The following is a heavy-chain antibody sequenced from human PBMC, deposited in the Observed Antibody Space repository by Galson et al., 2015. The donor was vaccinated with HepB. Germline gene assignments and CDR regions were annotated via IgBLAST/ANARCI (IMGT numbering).Heavy chain of an antibody. J-gene: IGHJ2*01. V-gene: IGHV1-18*01. CDR3: ARGGVLAGWYFDL. Sequence: SVKVSCKASSYTFTSHNINWVRQAPGQGLEWMGWISGNSGHTNYAQKLQGRVTMTTDASTSTVYMELRSLRYDDTAVYYCARGGVLAGWYFDLWGRGTLATVSS. D-gene: IGHD3-9*01. CDR2: ISGNSGHT. CDR1: SYTFTSHN.